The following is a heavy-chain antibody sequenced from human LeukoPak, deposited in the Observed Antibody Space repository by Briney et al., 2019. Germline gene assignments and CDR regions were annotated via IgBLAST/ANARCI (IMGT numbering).Heavy chain of an antibody. CDR1: GFTFSSYG. V-gene: IGHV4-38-2*01. Sequence: GSLRLSCAASGFTFSSYGMSWVRQAPGKGLEWIGSIYYSGSTYYNPSLKSRVTISVDTSKNQFSLKLSSVTAADTAVYYCARGNYDFWSGYLEYYFDYWGQGTLVTVSS. CDR2: IYYSGST. D-gene: IGHD3-3*01. J-gene: IGHJ4*02. CDR3: ARGNYDFWSGYLEYYFDY.